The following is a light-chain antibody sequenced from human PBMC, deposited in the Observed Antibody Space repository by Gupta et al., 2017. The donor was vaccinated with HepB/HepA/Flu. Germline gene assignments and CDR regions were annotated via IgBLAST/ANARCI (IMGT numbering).Light chain of an antibody. CDR2: EVT. V-gene: IGLV2-23*02. J-gene: IGLJ3*02. CDR3: CSYAGSSTPWV. CDR1: SSDVGSYNL. Sequence: QSALTQPASVSGSPGQSITISCPGTSSDVGSYNLVSWYQQYPGKAPKLMIYEVTKRPSGVSNRFSGSKSGNTASLTISGLQAEDEGDYYCCSYAGSSTPWVLGGGTKLTVL.